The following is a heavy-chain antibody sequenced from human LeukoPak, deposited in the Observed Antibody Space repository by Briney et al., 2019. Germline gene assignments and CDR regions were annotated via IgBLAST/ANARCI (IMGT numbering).Heavy chain of an antibody. J-gene: IGHJ6*03. CDR1: GFALYKYN. CDR2: ITAFNGNA. CDR3: ARNTYGYKFSMDV. D-gene: IGHD5-24*01. V-gene: IGHV1-18*04. Sequence: ASVKVSCTASGFALYKYNIVWVRQAPGQGLEWVGWITAFNGNANYGQKVQGRITMTTDTSTSTSYMELRNLRSDDTAVYYCARNTYGYKFSMDVWGKGTTVIISS.